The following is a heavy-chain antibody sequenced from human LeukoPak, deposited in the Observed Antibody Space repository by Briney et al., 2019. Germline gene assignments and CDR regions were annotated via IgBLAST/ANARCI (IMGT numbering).Heavy chain of an antibody. Sequence: GGSLRLSCAASGFTFSSYAMSRVRQAPGKGLEWVSGISGSGGTTYYADSVKGRFTISRDNSKSTLFLQMNSLRAEDTAVYYCAKATGTGAFDIWGQGTMVTVSS. V-gene: IGHV3-23*01. CDR1: GFTFSSYA. CDR3: AKATGTGAFDI. CDR2: ISGSGGTT. D-gene: IGHD1-7*01. J-gene: IGHJ3*02.